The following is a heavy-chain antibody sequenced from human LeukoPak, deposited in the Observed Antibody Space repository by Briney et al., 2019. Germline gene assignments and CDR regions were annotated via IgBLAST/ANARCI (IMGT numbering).Heavy chain of an antibody. J-gene: IGHJ4*02. V-gene: IGHV3-66*01. CDR1: GFIVSSDY. Sequence: GGSLRLSCAASGFIVSSDYMTWVRQAPGKGLEWVSVIYSGGNTYYADSVKGRFIISRDISKNTLYLQMNSLRVEDTAVYYCAREGGSGNPNSGDSKRGYDYWGQGTLVTVSS. D-gene: IGHD2-21*01. CDR3: AREGGSGNPNSGDSKRGYDY. CDR2: IYSGGNT.